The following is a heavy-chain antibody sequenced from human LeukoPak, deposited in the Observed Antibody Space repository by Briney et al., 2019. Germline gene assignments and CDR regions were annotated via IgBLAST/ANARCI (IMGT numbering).Heavy chain of an antibody. D-gene: IGHD6-13*01. J-gene: IGHJ4*02. CDR1: GFTFDDYA. V-gene: IGHV3-9*01. Sequence: GGSLRLSCAASGFTFDDYAMHWVRQAPGKGLEGVSGISWNSGSIGYADSVKGRFTISRDNAKNSLYLQMNSLRAEDTALYYCAKDNSSSWYGFDYWGQGTLVTVSS. CDR2: ISWNSGSI. CDR3: AKDNSSSWYGFDY.